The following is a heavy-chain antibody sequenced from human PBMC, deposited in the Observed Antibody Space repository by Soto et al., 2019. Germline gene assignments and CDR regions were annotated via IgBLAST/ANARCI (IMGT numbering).Heavy chain of an antibody. CDR2: ISSSSSYI. CDR1: GFTFSSYS. Sequence: GGSLRLSCAASGFTFSSYSMNWVLQAPWKGLEWVSSISSSSSYIYYADSVKGRFTISRDNAKNSLYLQMNSLRAEDTAVYYCARGYSSSWYTIPVYYYYGMDVWGQGTTVTVSS. V-gene: IGHV3-21*01. CDR3: ARGYSSSWYTIPVYYYYGMDV. J-gene: IGHJ6*02. D-gene: IGHD6-13*01.